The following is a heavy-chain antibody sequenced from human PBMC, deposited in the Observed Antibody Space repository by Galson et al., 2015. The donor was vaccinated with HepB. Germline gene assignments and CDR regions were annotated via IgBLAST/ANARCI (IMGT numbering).Heavy chain of an antibody. V-gene: IGHV1-24*01. CDR2: FDPEDGET. CDR3: VTLMIMTAIFSGMDV. D-gene: IGHD2-21*02. J-gene: IGHJ6*02. CDR1: GYTLTELS. Sequence: SVKVSCKVSGYTLTELSMHWVRQAPGKGLEWMGGFDPEDGETISAQMFQGRVTMTEDSSTDTAYVELSSLKSEDTAVYYCVTLMIMTAIFSGMDVWGQGTTVTVSS.